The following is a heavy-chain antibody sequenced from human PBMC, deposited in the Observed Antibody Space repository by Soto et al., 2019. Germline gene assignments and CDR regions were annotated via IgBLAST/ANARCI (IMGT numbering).Heavy chain of an antibody. V-gene: IGHV3-33*01. CDR3: ARESDMVRGAYFDY. CDR1: GFTFSSYG. J-gene: IGHJ4*02. Sequence: QVQLVESGGGVVQPGRSLRLSCAASGFTFSSYGMHWVRQAPGKGLEWVAVIWYDGSNKYYADSVKGRFTISRDNSKNTLYLQMNSLSAEDTAVYYCARESDMVRGAYFDYWGQGTLVTVSS. CDR2: IWYDGSNK. D-gene: IGHD3-10*01.